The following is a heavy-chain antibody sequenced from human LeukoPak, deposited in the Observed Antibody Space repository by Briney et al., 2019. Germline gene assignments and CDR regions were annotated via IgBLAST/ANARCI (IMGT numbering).Heavy chain of an antibody. J-gene: IGHJ4*02. CDR2: ISSNGGST. Sequence: GGSLRLSCAASGSKFSDHYMDWVRQAPGKGLEYVSAISSNGGSTYYANSVKGRFTISRDNSKNTLFLQMGSLRAEDMAVYYCARGGSIAARPIDYWGQGTLVAVSS. CDR1: GSKFSDHY. D-gene: IGHD6-6*01. CDR3: ARGGSIAARPIDY. V-gene: IGHV3-64*01.